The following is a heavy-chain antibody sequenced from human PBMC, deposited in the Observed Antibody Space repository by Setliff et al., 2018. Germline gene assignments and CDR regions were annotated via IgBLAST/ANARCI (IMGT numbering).Heavy chain of an antibody. CDR2: IRNKAYGGTT. CDR1: GFIIGDYA. CDR3: AKDPLRDYYDSSAKWFDP. V-gene: IGHV3-49*04. J-gene: IGHJ5*02. D-gene: IGHD3-22*01. Sequence: PGGSLRLSCTTSGFIIGDYAITWVRQAPGKGLEWVGFIRNKAYGGTTEYAASVKGRFTISRDESKSIAFLQMNSLRAEDTAVYYCAKDPLRDYYDSSAKWFDPWGQGTLVTVSS.